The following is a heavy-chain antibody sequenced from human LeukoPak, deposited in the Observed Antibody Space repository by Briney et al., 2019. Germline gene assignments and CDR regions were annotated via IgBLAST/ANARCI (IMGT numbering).Heavy chain of an antibody. CDR2: ISGSGGST. Sequence: HPGGSLRLSCAASGFTFSSYAMSWVRQAPGKGLEWVSAISGSGGSTYYADSVKGRFTISRDNSKNTLYLQMNSLRAEDTAVYYCAKADERQQLVGIDYWGQGTLVTVSS. CDR3: AKADERQQLVGIDY. D-gene: IGHD6-13*01. J-gene: IGHJ4*02. V-gene: IGHV3-23*01. CDR1: GFTFSSYA.